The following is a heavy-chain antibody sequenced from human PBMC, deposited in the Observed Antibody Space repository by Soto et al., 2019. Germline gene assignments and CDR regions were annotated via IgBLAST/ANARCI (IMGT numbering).Heavy chain of an antibody. J-gene: IGHJ4*02. Sequence: QVQLQESGPGLVKPSQTLSLTCTVSGGSISSGGYYWSWIRQHPGKGLEWIGYIYYSGSTYYNPSPKSRVTISVDTSKNQFSMKLSCVTAADTAVYYCARAPVTAAAGGGYFDYWGQGTLVTVSS. CDR2: IYYSGST. CDR3: ARAPVTAAAGGGYFDY. D-gene: IGHD6-13*01. CDR1: GGSISSGGYY. V-gene: IGHV4-31*03.